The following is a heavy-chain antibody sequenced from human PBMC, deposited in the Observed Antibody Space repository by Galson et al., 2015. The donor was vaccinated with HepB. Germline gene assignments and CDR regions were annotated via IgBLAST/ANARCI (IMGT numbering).Heavy chain of an antibody. CDR2: INHSGKT. Sequence: ETLSLTCAVYGGSFSGYYWSWIRQPPGRGLEWIGEINHSGKTNYNPSLKSRVTMSVESSKNQFYLKVRSVTVADTAMYYCTRSRGVPAARDWGQGTLVTVSS. D-gene: IGHD2-2*01. J-gene: IGHJ4*02. V-gene: IGHV4-34*01. CDR3: TRSRGVPAARD. CDR1: GGSFSGYY.